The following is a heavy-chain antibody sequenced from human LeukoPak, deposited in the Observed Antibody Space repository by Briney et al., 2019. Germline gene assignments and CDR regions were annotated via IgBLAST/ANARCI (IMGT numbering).Heavy chain of an antibody. CDR2: IYPGDSET. Sequence: GESLRISCKGSGYTFTTYWIGWVRQMPGEGLEWMGIIYPGDSETRYSPSFQGQVTISADKSTDTAYLQWSSLKASDTAMYYCARQGSGWYLDAFDIWGQGTMVTVSS. J-gene: IGHJ3*02. D-gene: IGHD6-19*01. V-gene: IGHV5-51*01. CDR1: GYTFTTYW. CDR3: ARQGSGWYLDAFDI.